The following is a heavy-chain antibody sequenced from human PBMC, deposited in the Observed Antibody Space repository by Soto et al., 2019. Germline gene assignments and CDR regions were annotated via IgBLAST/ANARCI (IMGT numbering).Heavy chain of an antibody. D-gene: IGHD3-22*01. V-gene: IGHV4-59*01. J-gene: IGHJ5*02. Sequence: SETLSLTCTVSGGSISGRCWSWVRQSPGKGLEWIGYFCYTGSTNYNPSLKSRVTLSVDRSKTQCSLKLTSVTAADTAVYYCAKSHYDSSGYYIIDHWGQGTLVTVSS. CDR3: AKSHYDSSGYYIIDH. CDR2: FCYTGST. CDR1: GGSISGRC.